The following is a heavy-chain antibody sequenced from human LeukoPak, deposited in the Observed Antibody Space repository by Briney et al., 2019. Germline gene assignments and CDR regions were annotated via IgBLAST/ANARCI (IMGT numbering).Heavy chain of an antibody. CDR3: ARGGQWLDYYYYMDV. CDR1: GGTFSSYA. J-gene: IGHJ6*03. Sequence: SVKVSCKASGGTFSSYAISWVRQAPGQGLEWMGGIIPIFGTANYAQKFQGRVTITADKSTSTAYMELSSLRSEDTAVYYCARGGQWLDYYYYMDVWGKGTTVTVSS. D-gene: IGHD6-19*01. V-gene: IGHV1-69*06. CDR2: IIPIFGTA.